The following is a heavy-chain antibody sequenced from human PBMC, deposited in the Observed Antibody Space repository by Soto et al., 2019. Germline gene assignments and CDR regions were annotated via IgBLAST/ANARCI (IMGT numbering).Heavy chain of an antibody. CDR2: IYYSGST. V-gene: IGHV4-59*08. Sequence: SETLSLTCTVSGGSISSYYWSWIRQPPGKGLEWIGYIYYSGSTNYNPSLKSRVTISVDTSKNQFSLKLSSVTAADTAVYYCARQGIGSGWDYYYYYYMDVWGKGTTVTVSS. CDR1: GGSISSYY. J-gene: IGHJ6*03. D-gene: IGHD6-19*01. CDR3: ARQGIGSGWDYYYYYYMDV.